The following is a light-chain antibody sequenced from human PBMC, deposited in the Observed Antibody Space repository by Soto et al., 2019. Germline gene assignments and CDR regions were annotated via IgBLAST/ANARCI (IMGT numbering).Light chain of an antibody. Sequence: IPITQSPCTLSASFRDRGTITCRASQTVSSWLAWYQQKPGKAPKLLIYDVSSLESGVPSRFSGSGSGTEFTLTISSLQPDDFATYYCQQYYSYSRTFGKGNKVDIK. V-gene: IGKV1-5*01. CDR3: QQYYSYSRT. J-gene: IGKJ1*01. CDR1: QTVSSW. CDR2: DVS.